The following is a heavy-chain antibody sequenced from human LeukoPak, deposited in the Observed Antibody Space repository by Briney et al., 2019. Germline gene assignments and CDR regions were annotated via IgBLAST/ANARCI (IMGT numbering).Heavy chain of an antibody. D-gene: IGHD3-22*01. V-gene: IGHV3-21*01. Sequence: GGSLRLSCAASGFTFSSYSMNWVRQAPGKGLEWVSSISSSSSYMYYADSVKGRFTISRDNAKNSLYLQMNSLRAEDTAVYYCARDADDYYDSSGYYYGWFDPWGQGTLVTVSS. CDR1: GFTFSSYS. J-gene: IGHJ5*02. CDR2: ISSSSSYM. CDR3: ARDADDYYDSSGYYYGWFDP.